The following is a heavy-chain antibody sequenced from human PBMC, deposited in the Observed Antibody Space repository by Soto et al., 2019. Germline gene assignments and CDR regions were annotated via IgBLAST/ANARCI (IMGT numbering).Heavy chain of an antibody. J-gene: IGHJ6*03. V-gene: IGHV1-8*01. D-gene: IGHD3-9*01. Sequence: ASVKVSCKASGYTFTSYDINWVRQATGQGLEWMGWMNPNSGNTGYAQKFQGRVTMTRNTSISTVYMELSSLRSEDTAVYYCARGPTPYDILTGYYPGYYYYYMDVWGKGTTVTAP. CDR2: MNPNSGNT. CDR3: ARGPTPYDILTGYYPGYYYYYMDV. CDR1: GYTFTSYD.